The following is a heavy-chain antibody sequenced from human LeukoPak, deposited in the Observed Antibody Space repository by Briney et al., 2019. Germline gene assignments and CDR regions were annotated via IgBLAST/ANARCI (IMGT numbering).Heavy chain of an antibody. V-gene: IGHV3-15*07. CDR3: STTYYYDSSEGY. D-gene: IGHD3-22*01. CDR2: IKSKTDGGTT. CDR1: VFTFSNAR. J-gene: IGHJ4*02. Sequence: GGCLRLSCAASVFTFSNARMNWVRQAPWKGLEWVGRIKSKTDGGTTDYAAPVKGRFTISRDDSKNTLYQQMNSLKTEDTAVYYCSTTYYYDSSEGYWGQGTLVTVSS.